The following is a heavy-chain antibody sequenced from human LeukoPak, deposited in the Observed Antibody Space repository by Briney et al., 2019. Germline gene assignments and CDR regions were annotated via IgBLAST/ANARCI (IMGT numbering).Heavy chain of an antibody. J-gene: IGHJ4*02. CDR2: IYYSGYT. Sequence: SETLSLTCTVSGGSISSYYWSWIRQPPGKGLKWIGNIYYSGYTTYSPSLRSRVTISVDKSKNHFSLKLSSVTAADTAVYYCARDTYYYASGSQTPHFDYWGQGTLVTVSS. D-gene: IGHD3-10*01. V-gene: IGHV4-59*12. CDR1: GGSISSYY. CDR3: ARDTYYYASGSQTPHFDY.